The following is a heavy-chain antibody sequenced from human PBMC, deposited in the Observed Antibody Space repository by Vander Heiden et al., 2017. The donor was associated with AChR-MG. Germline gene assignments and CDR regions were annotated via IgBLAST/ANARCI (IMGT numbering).Heavy chain of an antibody. CDR2: IYPGDSDT. D-gene: IGHD3-3*01. J-gene: IGHJ6*03. CDR3: ARTPLKFWSGYYKEEFYYYYMDV. Sequence: EVQLVQSGAEVKKPGESLKISCKGSGYSFTSYWIGWVRQMPGKGLEWMGIIYPGDSDTRYSPSFQGQVTISADKSISTAYLQWSSLKASDTAMYYCARTPLKFWSGYYKEEFYYYYMDVWGKGTTVTVSS. V-gene: IGHV5-51*01. CDR1: GYSFTSYW.